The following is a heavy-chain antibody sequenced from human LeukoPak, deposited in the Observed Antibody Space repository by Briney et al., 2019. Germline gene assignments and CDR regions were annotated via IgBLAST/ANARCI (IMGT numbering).Heavy chain of an antibody. V-gene: IGHV4-4*02. Sequence: PSETLSLTCAVSGASISSSNWWSWVRQPPGKGLEWIGEIYHSGSTNYHPSLKSRVTISVDTSENQFSLKLSSVTAADTAVYYCARYQGGTMFDIWGQGTKVTVSS. CDR1: GASISSSNW. CDR3: ARYQGGTMFDI. D-gene: IGHD3-10*01. CDR2: IYHSGST. J-gene: IGHJ3*02.